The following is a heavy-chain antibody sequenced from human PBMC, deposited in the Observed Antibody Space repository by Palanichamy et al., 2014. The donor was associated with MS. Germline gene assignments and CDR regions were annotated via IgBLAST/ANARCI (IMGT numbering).Heavy chain of an antibody. CDR1: GGSISSGGYY. J-gene: IGHJ2*01. Sequence: VQLQDRGPGLVKSSQTLSLTCTVSGGSISSGGYYWSWIRQHPGKGLEWIGYIYYSGSTYYNPSLKSRVTISIDTSKNQFSLKLSSVTAADTAVYYCARDSRTVTNWYFDLWGRGTLVTVSS. CDR2: IYYSGST. CDR3: ARDSRTVTNWYFDL. D-gene: IGHD4-17*01. V-gene: IGHV4-31*03.